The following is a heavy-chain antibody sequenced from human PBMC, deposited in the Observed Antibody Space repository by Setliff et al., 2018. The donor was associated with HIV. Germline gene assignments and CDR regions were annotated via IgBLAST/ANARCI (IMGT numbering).Heavy chain of an antibody. CDR3: ARDPSSGIYYDSSGQYFHY. V-gene: IGHV1-18*01. Sequence: RASVKVSCKASGYIFTSYGISWVRQAPGQGLEWMGWISAYNGNTNYAQKFQGRVSMTIDTSTSTAYMGLRSLRPDDTAVYFCARDPSSGIYYDSSGQYFHYWGQGTLVTVSS. CDR2: ISAYNGNT. D-gene: IGHD3-22*01. J-gene: IGHJ4*02. CDR1: GYIFTSYG.